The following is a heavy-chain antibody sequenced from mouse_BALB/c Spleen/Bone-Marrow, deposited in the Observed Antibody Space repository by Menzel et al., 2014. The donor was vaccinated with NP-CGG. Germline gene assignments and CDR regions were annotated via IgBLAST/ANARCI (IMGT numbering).Heavy chain of an antibody. CDR3: AKVTTGFAY. J-gene: IGHJ3*01. Sequence: VQLQQSGAELVRPGSSVKISRKASGYAFSTYWMTWVKQRPGQGLEWIGQIYPGDGDTKYNGKSKGKATLTADKSSSTAYMQLSSLTSEDSAVYFCAKVTTGFAYWGQGTLVTVSA. D-gene: IGHD2-2*01. CDR2: IYPGDGDT. V-gene: IGHV1-80*01. CDR1: GYAFSTYW.